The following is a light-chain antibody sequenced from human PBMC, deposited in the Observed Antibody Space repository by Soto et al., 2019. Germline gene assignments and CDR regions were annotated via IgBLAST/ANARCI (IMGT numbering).Light chain of an antibody. Sequence: QSVLTQPASVSGSPGQSITISCTGTSSDVGGYNYVSWYQQHPGKAPKLMIYDVSNRPSGVSNRFSGSKSGNTASLTISGLQAEDEADYYCSSYTSSSTLVFGGGPKVTVL. V-gene: IGLV2-14*01. CDR3: SSYTSSSTLV. J-gene: IGLJ2*01. CDR2: DVS. CDR1: SSDVGGYNY.